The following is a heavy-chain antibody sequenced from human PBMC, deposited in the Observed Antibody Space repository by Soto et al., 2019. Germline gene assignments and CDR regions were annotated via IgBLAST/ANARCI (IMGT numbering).Heavy chain of an antibody. J-gene: IGHJ6*02. CDR3: ARDPFFCSSPDYYYYGMDV. CDR1: VFTFSSYG. V-gene: IGHV3-33*01. CDR2: IWYDGSNK. Sequence: GGSLRLACAASVFTFSSYGMHWVRQAPGKGLEWVAVIWYDGSNKYYADSVKGRFTISRDNSKNTLYLQMNSLRAEDTAVYYCARDPFFCSSPDYYYYGMDVWGQGTTVTVSS. D-gene: IGHD6-6*01.